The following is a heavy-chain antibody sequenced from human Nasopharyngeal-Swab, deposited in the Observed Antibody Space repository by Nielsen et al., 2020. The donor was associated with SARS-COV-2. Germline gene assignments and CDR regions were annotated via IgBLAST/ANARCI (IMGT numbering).Heavy chain of an antibody. Sequence: GESLKISCAASGFTFSSYEMNWVRQAPGKGLEWVSYISSSSSLKSYADSVKGRFTISRDNAKNSLYLQMNSLRAEDTAVYYCARFMTTVTSFDYWGQGILVTVSS. CDR1: GFTFSSYE. V-gene: IGHV3-48*03. J-gene: IGHJ4*02. CDR3: ARFMTTVTSFDY. D-gene: IGHD4-17*01. CDR2: ISSSSSLK.